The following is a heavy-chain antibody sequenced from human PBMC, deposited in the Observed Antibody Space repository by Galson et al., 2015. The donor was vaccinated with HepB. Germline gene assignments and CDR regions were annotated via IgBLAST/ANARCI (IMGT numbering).Heavy chain of an antibody. D-gene: IGHD3-10*01. CDR2: ISAPGTRT. Sequence: CAASGFIFSSYAVSWVRQAPGKGLEWVSLISAPGTRTYYADSVKGRFTVSRDNSENTLSLQMDNLRAEDTAIYYCAREYGGRFDNWGQGTLVTVSS. CDR3: AREYGGRFDN. J-gene: IGHJ4*02. V-gene: IGHV3-23*01. CDR1: GFIFSSYA.